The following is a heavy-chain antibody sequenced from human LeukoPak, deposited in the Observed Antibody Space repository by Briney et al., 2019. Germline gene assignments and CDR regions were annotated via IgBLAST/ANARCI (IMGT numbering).Heavy chain of an antibody. CDR1: GFTFSSYS. Sequence: GGSLRLSCAASGFTFSSYSMNWVRQAPGKGLEWVSSISSSSSYIYYADSVKGRFTISRDNAKNSLYLQMNSLRAEDTAVYYCARDSSGWYYFDYWGQGTLVTVSS. CDR2: ISSSSSYI. J-gene: IGHJ4*02. V-gene: IGHV3-21*01. CDR3: ARDSSGWYYFDY. D-gene: IGHD6-19*01.